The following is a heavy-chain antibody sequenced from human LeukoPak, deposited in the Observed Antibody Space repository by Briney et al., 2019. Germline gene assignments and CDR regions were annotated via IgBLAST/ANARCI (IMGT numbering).Heavy chain of an antibody. J-gene: IGHJ4*02. Sequence: GGSLRLSCAASGFTFSSYWMSWVRQAPGKGLEWVANIKQDGSEEYYVDSVKGRFTISRDNAKNSLYLQMNSLRAEDTAVYYCMANYSSSWYYFDYWGQGTLVTVSS. V-gene: IGHV3-7*01. CDR1: GFTFSSYW. CDR2: IKQDGSEE. CDR3: MANYSSSWYYFDY. D-gene: IGHD6-13*01.